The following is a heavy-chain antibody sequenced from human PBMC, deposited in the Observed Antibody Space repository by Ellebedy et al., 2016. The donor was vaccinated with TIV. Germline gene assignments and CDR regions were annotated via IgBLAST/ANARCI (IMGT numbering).Heavy chain of an antibody. D-gene: IGHD3-22*01. V-gene: IGHV3-23*01. J-gene: IGHJ3*02. CDR1: GFSFSSYA. CDR3: AKDQRDSSGYFSNLGTFDI. Sequence: PGGSLRLSCAAAGFSFSSYAMTWVRQAPGKGLEWVSTITGRGDTTYYADAVKGRFTISRDNSNNTVYLHMNSLRVDNTAMYHCAKDQRDSSGYFSNLGTFDIWGQGTMVSVSS. CDR2: ITGRGDTT.